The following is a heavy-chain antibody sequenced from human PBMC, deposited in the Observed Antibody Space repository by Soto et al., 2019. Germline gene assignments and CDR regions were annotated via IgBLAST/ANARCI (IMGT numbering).Heavy chain of an antibody. CDR3: ARDSSGYYNDP. D-gene: IGHD3-22*01. CDR2: IYYSGST. J-gene: IGHJ5*02. CDR1: GGSISSGGYY. Sequence: SETLSLTCTVSGGSISSGGYYWSWIRQHPGKGLEWIGYIYYSGSTYYNPSLKSRVTISVDTSKNQFSLKLSSVTAADTAVYYCARDSSGYYNDPWGQGTLVTVSP. V-gene: IGHV4-31*03.